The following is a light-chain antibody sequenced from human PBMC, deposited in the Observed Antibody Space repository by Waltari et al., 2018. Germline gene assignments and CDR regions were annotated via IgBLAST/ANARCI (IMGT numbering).Light chain of an antibody. J-gene: IGLJ1*01. CDR1: SGRSDSNY. Sequence: NFILTQLLSVSESPGKTVTISCIRNSGRSDSNYVQWVPQRPGSAPTTVIDEDNKRPSVVPARVSGSSDISSNAASPSIAGLKTDDEANYYCQSYGGTKRGVFGTGTKVTVL. CDR2: EDN. V-gene: IGLV6-57*03. CDR3: QSYGGTKRGV.